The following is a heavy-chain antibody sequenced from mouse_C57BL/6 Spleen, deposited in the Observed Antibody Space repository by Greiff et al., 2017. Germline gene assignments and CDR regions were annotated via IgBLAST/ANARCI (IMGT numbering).Heavy chain of an antibody. CDR1: GFTFSSYT. CDR2: ISGGGGNT. Sequence: EVQLVESGGGLVKPGGSLKLSCAASGFTFSSYTMSWVRQTPEKRLEWVATISGGGGNTYYPDSVKGRFTISRDNAKNTLYLQMSSLRSKDTALYYCARHGAYAMDYWGQGTSVTVSS. V-gene: IGHV5-9*01. J-gene: IGHJ4*01. CDR3: ARHGAYAMDY.